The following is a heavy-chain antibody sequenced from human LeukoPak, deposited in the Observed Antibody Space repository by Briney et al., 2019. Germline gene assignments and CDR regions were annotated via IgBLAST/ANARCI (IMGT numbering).Heavy chain of an antibody. Sequence: GGSLRLSCAPSGLTFSNYWMSWVRQAPGKGLEWVANIKHDGSEKYYVDSVKGRFTISRDNAKNSLCLQMNRLRAEDTAVYYCARDESYSSDYWGQGTLVTVSS. D-gene: IGHD6-13*01. J-gene: IGHJ4*02. CDR2: IKHDGSEK. V-gene: IGHV3-7*05. CDR1: GLTFSNYW. CDR3: ARDESYSSDY.